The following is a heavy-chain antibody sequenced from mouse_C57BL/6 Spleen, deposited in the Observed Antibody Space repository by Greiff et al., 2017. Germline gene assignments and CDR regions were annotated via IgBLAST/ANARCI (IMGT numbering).Heavy chain of an antibody. V-gene: IGHV1-52*01. CDR1: GYTFTSYW. Sequence: QVQLQQPGAELVRPGSSVKLSCKASGYTFTSYWMHWVKQRPIQGLEWIGNIDPSDSETHYNQKFKDKATLTVDKSSSTAYMQLSSLTSEDSAVYYCARGLRREGYAMDYWGQGTSVTVSS. D-gene: IGHD2-4*01. CDR2: IDPSDSET. CDR3: ARGLRREGYAMDY. J-gene: IGHJ4*01.